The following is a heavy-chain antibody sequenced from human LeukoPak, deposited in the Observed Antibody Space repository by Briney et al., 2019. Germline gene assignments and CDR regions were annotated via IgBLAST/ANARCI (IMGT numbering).Heavy chain of an antibody. CDR3: ARRRDLYSGSYYPFDY. V-gene: IGHV5-51*01. Sequence: HGESLKISCKGSGYRFTNYWIGWVRQMHGKGLEWMAIIYPGDSETRYSPSFQGQVTISADKSISTAYLQWSSLKASDTAMYYCARRRDLYSGSYYPFDYWGQGTLVTVSS. CDR2: IYPGDSET. J-gene: IGHJ4*02. CDR1: GYRFTNYW. D-gene: IGHD1-26*01.